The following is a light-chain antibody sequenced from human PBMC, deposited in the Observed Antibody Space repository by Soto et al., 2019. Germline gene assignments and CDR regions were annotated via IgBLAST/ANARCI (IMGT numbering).Light chain of an antibody. CDR3: SSYTTRNTEV. Sequence: SVLTQPAYVSGSPRQSISISCIETSSDVGAFNYVSWYQHHPGKAPQLIIYDVTSRPSGVSNRSSASKSGNTASLTISGLQAEDEADYYCSSYTTRNTEVFGTGTKVTVL. CDR1: SSDVGAFNY. CDR2: DVT. V-gene: IGLV2-14*03. J-gene: IGLJ1*01.